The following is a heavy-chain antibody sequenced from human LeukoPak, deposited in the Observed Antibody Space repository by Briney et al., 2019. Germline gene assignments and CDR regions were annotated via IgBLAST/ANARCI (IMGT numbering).Heavy chain of an antibody. CDR1: GFTFSNAW. Sequence: GGSLRLSCAASGFTFSNAWMSWVRQAPGKGLEWVSVIYSGGSTYYADSVKGRFTISRDNSKNTLYLQMNSLRAEDTALYYCATVGGSMWELRGYFDYWGQGTLVTVSS. CDR3: ATVGGSMWELRGYFDY. D-gene: IGHD1-26*01. V-gene: IGHV3-53*01. CDR2: IYSGGST. J-gene: IGHJ4*02.